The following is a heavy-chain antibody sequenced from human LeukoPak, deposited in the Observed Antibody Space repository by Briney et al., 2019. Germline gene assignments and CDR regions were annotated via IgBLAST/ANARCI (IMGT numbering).Heavy chain of an antibody. Sequence: ASVKVSCKASGYTFTGYYMHWVRQAPGQGLEWMGWINPNSGGTNYAQKFQGGVTMTRDTSISTAYMELSRLRSDDTAVYYCARVHYYDSSGYYRSPEYYFDYWGQGTLVTVSS. J-gene: IGHJ4*02. CDR1: GYTFTGYY. CDR2: INPNSGGT. V-gene: IGHV1-2*02. CDR3: ARVHYYDSSGYYRSPEYYFDY. D-gene: IGHD3-22*01.